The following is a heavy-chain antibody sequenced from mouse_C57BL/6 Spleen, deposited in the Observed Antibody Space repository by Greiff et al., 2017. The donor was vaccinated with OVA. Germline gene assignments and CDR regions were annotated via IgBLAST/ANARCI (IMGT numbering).Heavy chain of an antibody. J-gene: IGHJ1*03. V-gene: IGHV1-53*01. D-gene: IGHD1-1*01. CDR2: INPSNGGT. CDR1: GYTFTSYW. Sequence: VQLQQPGTELVKPGASVKLSCKASGYTFTSYWMHWVKQRPGQGLEWIGNINPSNGGTNYNEKFKSKATLTVDKSSSTAYMQLSSLTSEDSAVYYCARDYYYGSSLYWYFDVWGTGTTVTVSS. CDR3: ARDYYYGSSLYWYFDV.